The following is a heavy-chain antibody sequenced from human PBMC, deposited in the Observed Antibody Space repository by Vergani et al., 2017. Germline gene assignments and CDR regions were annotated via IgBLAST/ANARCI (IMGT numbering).Heavy chain of an antibody. D-gene: IGHD3-22*01. V-gene: IGHV1-46*03. CDR2: INPSGGST. CDR3: TRGWYYDSIAYWAY. CDR1: GYTFTNYY. J-gene: IGHJ4*02. Sequence: QVLLVQSGAEVKKPGASVRVSCKTSGYTFTNYYIHWVRQAPGQGLEWMGIINPSGGSTTHAQQFQGRLTMTRDTSTSTVYMDLSNLRSEDTAVYYCTRGWYYDSIAYWAYWGQGTLVTVSS.